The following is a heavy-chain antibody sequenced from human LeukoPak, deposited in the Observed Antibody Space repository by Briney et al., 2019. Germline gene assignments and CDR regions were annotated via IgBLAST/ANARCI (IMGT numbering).Heavy chain of an antibody. Sequence: SETLSFNCSGSGGSITSSTYYWGWIRQPPGRGVELDGSSYYTGTTYYIPSRMSMTGVSVVISKNQLFINLSSANAADTSGYYCASQLGAFDYWGLGTLVTGSS. CDR3: ASQLGAFDY. CDR1: GGSITSSTYY. V-gene: IGHV4-39*07. CDR2: SYYTGTT. D-gene: IGHD1-1*01. J-gene: IGHJ4*02.